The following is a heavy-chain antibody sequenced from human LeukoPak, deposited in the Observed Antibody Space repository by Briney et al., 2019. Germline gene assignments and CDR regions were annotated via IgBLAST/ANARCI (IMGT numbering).Heavy chain of an antibody. D-gene: IGHD2-2*01. V-gene: IGHV4-39*07. CDR3: ASIIPRRGSSTSYPP. CDR2: IYYSGST. Sequence: SETLSLTCTVSGGSISSSSYYWGWIRQPPGKGLEWIGSIYYSGSTYYNPSLKSRVTISVDTSKNQFSLKLRSVTAADTAVYYCASIIPRRGSSTSYPPWGQGTLVTVSS. CDR1: GGSISSSSYY. J-gene: IGHJ5*02.